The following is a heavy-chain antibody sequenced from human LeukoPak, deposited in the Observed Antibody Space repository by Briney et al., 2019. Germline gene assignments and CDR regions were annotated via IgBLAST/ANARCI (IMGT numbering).Heavy chain of an antibody. J-gene: IGHJ6*03. CDR3: ARAGVVRYVAWLINYYMDV. Sequence: PGGSLRLSCAASGFTFTNHAMHWVRQAPGKGLEYVSAISGNGGSTYYANSVKGRFTISRDNSKNTVYLQMGSLRPEDMAVYYCARAGVVRYVAWLINYYMDVWGKGTTVTVSS. D-gene: IGHD3-9*01. CDR2: ISGNGGST. CDR1: GFTFTNHA. V-gene: IGHV3-64*01.